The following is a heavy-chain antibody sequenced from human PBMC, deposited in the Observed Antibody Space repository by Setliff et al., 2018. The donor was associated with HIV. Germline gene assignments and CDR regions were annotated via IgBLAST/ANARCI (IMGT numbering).Heavy chain of an antibody. J-gene: IGHJ6*03. Sequence: SETLSLTCTVSGGAISTSNYYWGWIRQPPGKGLEWIGSIYYSGSTYFNPSLKSRVTMYVDTSKNQFSLNLNSVTAADTAVYYCARHRMGGGLYYYHMDVWGKGTTVTVSS. D-gene: IGHD3-16*01. CDR1: GGAISTSNYY. CDR3: ARHRMGGGLYYYHMDV. CDR2: IYYSGST. V-gene: IGHV4-39*01.